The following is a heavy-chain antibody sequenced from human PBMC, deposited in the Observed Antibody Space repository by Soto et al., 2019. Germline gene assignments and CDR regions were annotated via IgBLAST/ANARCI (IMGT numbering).Heavy chain of an antibody. V-gene: IGHV4-39*01. J-gene: IGHJ6*02. CDR3: ARHLTYCSAGSCYSDFPYYGMDV. CDR1: GRSISSSSYY. D-gene: IGHD2-15*01. Sequence: SETLSLTCTVSGRSISSSSYYWGWIRQPPGKRLEWIGSIFYSGSTYYNTYLKSRVTISVDTSKNQISMKLKSVTAADSAVYYCARHLTYCSAGSCYSDFPYYGMDVWGQGTTVTVS. CDR2: IFYSGST.